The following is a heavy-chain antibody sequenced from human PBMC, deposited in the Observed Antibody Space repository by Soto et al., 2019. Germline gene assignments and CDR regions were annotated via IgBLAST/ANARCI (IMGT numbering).Heavy chain of an antibody. Sequence: GESLKISCKGSGYSFAGYWITWVRQKPGKGREWMGRIDPSDSQTYYSPSFRGHVTISVTKSITTVFLQWSSLRASDTAMYYCARQIYDSDTGPNFQYYFDSWGQGTPVTVSS. V-gene: IGHV5-10-1*01. CDR1: GYSFAGYW. CDR2: IDPSDSQT. CDR3: ARQIYDSDTGPNFQYYFDS. J-gene: IGHJ4*02. D-gene: IGHD3-22*01.